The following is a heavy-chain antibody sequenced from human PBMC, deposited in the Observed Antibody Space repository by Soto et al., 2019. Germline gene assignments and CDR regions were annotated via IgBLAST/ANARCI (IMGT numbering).Heavy chain of an antibody. CDR3: ARNYGDNWFDP. D-gene: IGHD4-17*01. J-gene: IGHJ5*02. CDR2: NIPILGIA. Sequence: ASVKVSCKASGGTFSSYPISWVRQAPGQGLEWMGRNIPILGIANYAQKFQGRVTSTPDKSTSTAYMELSSLRSEDTAVYYCARNYGDNWFDPWGQGTLVTVSS. V-gene: IGHV1-69*02. CDR1: GGTFSSYP.